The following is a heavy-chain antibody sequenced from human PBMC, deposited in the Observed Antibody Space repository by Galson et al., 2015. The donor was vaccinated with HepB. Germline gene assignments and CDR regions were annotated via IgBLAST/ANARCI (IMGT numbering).Heavy chain of an antibody. J-gene: IGHJ5*02. CDR3: ARVTLYSENSYWGFDA. CDR2: MGRVYGSK. D-gene: IGHD4-11*01. V-gene: IGHV3-11*06. CDR1: GFTFNDYY. Sequence: SLRLSCAVSGFTFNDYYIAWIRQAPGKGLEWISFMGRVYGSKHYADSVRGRFTTSRDNTKNSLDLEMNNLIPEDTAVYYCARVTLYSENSYWGFDAWGQGTLVTVSS.